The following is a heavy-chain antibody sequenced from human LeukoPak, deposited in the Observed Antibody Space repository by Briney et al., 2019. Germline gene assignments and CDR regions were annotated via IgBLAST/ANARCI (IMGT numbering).Heavy chain of an antibody. V-gene: IGHV3-33*01. CDR2: IWFDGGNK. CDR1: GFTFSKTG. CDR3: ARGYYYHTSGYWGIDY. Sequence: GGSLRLSCAASGFTFSKTGIHWGRNAQAQGLEPVAIIWFDGGNKYYGDSVKGRYTISRDNSKNTLYLQMDSLRAEDTAVYYCARGYYYHTSGYWGIDYWGQGTLVTVSS. J-gene: IGHJ4*02. D-gene: IGHD3-22*01.